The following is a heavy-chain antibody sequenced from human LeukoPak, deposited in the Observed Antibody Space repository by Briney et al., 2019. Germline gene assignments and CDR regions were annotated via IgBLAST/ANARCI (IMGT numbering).Heavy chain of an antibody. CDR3: ARGSHSVDSSGYYFDY. Sequence: SVKVSCKASGFTFSTSAVQWVRQARGQPLEWIGWIAVGTGNRKFAQKFQQTVSITRDVSTSTAYMEMSNLRSEDTAVYYCARGSHSVDSSGYYFDYWGQGTLSPSPQ. J-gene: IGHJ4*02. D-gene: IGHD3-22*01. CDR1: GFTFSTSA. V-gene: IGHV1-58*01. CDR2: IAVGTGNR.